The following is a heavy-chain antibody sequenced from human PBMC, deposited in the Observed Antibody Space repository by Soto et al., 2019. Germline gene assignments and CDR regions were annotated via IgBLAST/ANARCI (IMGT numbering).Heavy chain of an antibody. CDR3: ARDALSRDSI. Sequence: QVQLQESGPGLVKPSQTLSLTCTVSGGSISSGGYYWSWIRQHPGKGLEWIGYISYSGSTYYNPSLESPVTISVDTSKNQFSLKLSSVTAANTAVYYCARDALSRDSIWGQGTLGTVSS. J-gene: IGHJ4*02. D-gene: IGHD3-22*01. V-gene: IGHV4-31*01. CDR2: ISYSGST. CDR1: GGSISSGGYY.